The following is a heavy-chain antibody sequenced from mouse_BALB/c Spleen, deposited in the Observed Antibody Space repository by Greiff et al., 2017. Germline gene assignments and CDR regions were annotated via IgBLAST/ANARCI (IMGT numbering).Heavy chain of an antibody. V-gene: IGHV14-1*02. CDR1: GFNIKDYY. Sequence: VQLQQSGAELVRPGALVKLSCKASGFNIKDYYMHWVKQRPEQGLEWIGWIDPENGNTIYDPKFQGKASITADTSSNTAYLQLSSLTSEDTAVYYYARSSYGNYLAWFAYWGQGTLVTVSA. CDR3: ARSSYGNYLAWFAY. CDR2: IDPENGNT. J-gene: IGHJ3*01. D-gene: IGHD2-1*01.